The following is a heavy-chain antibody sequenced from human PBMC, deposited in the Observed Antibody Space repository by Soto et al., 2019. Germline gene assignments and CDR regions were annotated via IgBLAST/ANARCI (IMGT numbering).Heavy chain of an antibody. V-gene: IGHV1-3*01. J-gene: IGHJ5*02. D-gene: IGHD2-15*01. CDR1: GYTFTSYA. CDR2: INAGNGNT. Sequence: ASVKGSCKASGYTFTSYAMHWVRQAPGQRLEWMGWINAGNGNTKYSQKFQGRVTITRDTSASTAYMELSSLRSEDTAVYYCARGPIVVVVAATMHNWFDPWGQGTLVTVSS. CDR3: ARGPIVVVVAATMHNWFDP.